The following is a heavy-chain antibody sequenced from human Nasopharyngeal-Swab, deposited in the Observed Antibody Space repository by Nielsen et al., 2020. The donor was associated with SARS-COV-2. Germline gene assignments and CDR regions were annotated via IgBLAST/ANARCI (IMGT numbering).Heavy chain of an antibody. V-gene: IGHV3-30-3*01. CDR2: ISYDGGNK. J-gene: IGHJ6*02. D-gene: IGHD3-10*01. Sequence: VRQAPGKGLEWVAVISYDGGNKYYADSVKGQFTISRDNSKNTLYLQMNSLRAEDTAVYYCARGPGDGMDVWGQGTTVTVSS. CDR3: ARGPGDGMDV.